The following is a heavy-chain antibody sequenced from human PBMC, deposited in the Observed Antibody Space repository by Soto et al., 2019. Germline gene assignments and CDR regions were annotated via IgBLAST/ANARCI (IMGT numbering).Heavy chain of an antibody. J-gene: IGHJ4*02. Sequence: SLRLSCAASGFTFSSYAMHWVRQAPGKGLEWVAVISYDGSNKYYADSVKGRFTISRDNSKNTLYLQMNSLRAEDTAVYYCARDGGYSSGWTTRYYFDYWGQGTLVTVSS. CDR2: ISYDGSNK. CDR1: GFTFSSYA. CDR3: ARDGGYSSGWTTRYYFDY. D-gene: IGHD6-19*01. V-gene: IGHV3-30-3*01.